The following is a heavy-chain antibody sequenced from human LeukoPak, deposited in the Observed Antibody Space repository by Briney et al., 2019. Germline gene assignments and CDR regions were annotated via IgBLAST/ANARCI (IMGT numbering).Heavy chain of an antibody. Sequence: SVKVSCKASGGTFSSYAISWVRQAPGQGLEWMGGIIPIFGTANYAQKFQGRVTITADESTSTAYMELSSLRSEDTAVYYCARGFTYGSGFDYWGQGTLFTVSS. V-gene: IGHV1-69*19. CDR2: IIPIFGTA. J-gene: IGHJ4*02. CDR1: GGTFSSYA. CDR3: ARGFTYGSGFDY. D-gene: IGHD3-10*01.